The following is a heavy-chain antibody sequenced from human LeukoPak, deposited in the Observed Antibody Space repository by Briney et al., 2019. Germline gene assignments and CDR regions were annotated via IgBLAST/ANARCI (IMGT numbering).Heavy chain of an antibody. D-gene: IGHD3-9*01. CDR1: GGSISSSTYY. V-gene: IGHV4-39*07. J-gene: IGHJ4*02. CDR2: ISYSGST. CDR3: ARVTGYTIEDYFDY. Sequence: SETLSLTCTVSGGSISSSTYYWGWIRQPPGKGLDWIGSISYSGSTYYNPSLKSRVTISVDTSKNQFSLKMSSVTAADTAVYYCARVTGYTIEDYFDYWGQGTLVTVSS.